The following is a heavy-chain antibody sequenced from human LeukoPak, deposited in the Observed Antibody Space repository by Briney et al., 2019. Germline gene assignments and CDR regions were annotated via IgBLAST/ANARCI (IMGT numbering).Heavy chain of an antibody. J-gene: IGHJ6*02. CDR2: INPNSGGT. CDR3: ATGLEKDAGVSGYYYYGMDV. CDR1: GYTFTGYY. V-gene: IGHV1-2*02. Sequence: GASVKVSCKASGYTFTGYYMHWVRQAPGQGLEWMGWINPNSGGTNYAHKFQGRVTMIRDTSISTAYMELSRLRSDDTGVYYCATGLEKDAGVSGYYYYGMDVWGQGTTVTVSS. D-gene: IGHD3-10*01.